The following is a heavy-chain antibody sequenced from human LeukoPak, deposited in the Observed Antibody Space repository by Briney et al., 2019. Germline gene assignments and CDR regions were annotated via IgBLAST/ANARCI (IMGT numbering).Heavy chain of an antibody. D-gene: IGHD3-10*01. Sequence: GGSLRLSCAASGFTFSSYGMHWVRQAPGKGLEWVAFIRYDGSNKYYADSVKGRFTISRDNSKNTLYLQMNSLRAEDTAVYYCARRIYYGSGSYWFDPWGQGTLVTVSS. V-gene: IGHV3-30*02. CDR1: GFTFSSYG. CDR2: IRYDGSNK. CDR3: ARRIYYGSGSYWFDP. J-gene: IGHJ5*02.